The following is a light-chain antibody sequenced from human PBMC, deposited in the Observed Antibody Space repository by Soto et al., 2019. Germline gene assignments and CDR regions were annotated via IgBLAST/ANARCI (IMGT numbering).Light chain of an antibody. CDR3: QQYQSYFLT. CDR1: QSISRS. J-gene: IGKJ3*01. CDR2: DAS. V-gene: IGKV1-5*01. Sequence: DIQMTQSPSTLSASVGDRVTITCRASQSISRSLAWYQQKSGKAPKLLIYDASSLESGVPSRFSGSGFGTEFTLTSSGLQPDDFATYYCQQYQSYFLTFGPRTTVDMK.